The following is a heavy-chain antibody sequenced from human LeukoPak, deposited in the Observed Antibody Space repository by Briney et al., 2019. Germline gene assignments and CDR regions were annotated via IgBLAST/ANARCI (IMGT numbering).Heavy chain of an antibody. CDR2: ISSSGSTI. CDR3: ARRGATRVAFDI. CDR1: GFTFSSYE. J-gene: IGHJ3*02. Sequence: GGSLRLSCAASGFTFSSYEMNWVRQAPGKGLEWVSYISSSGSTIYYADSVKGRFTISRDNAKNSLYLQMNSLRAEDTAVYYCARRGATRVAFDIWGQGTMVTVSS. V-gene: IGHV3-48*03. D-gene: IGHD1-26*01.